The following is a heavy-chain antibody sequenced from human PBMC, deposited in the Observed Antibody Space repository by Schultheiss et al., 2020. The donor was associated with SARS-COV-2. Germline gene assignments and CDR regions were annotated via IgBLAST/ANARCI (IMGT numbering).Heavy chain of an antibody. V-gene: IGHV4-59*01. J-gene: IGHJ4*02. CDR2: IYYSGST. CDR1: GGSISSYY. Sequence: SETLSLTCTVSGGSISSYYWSWIRQPPGKGLEWIGYIYYSGSTNYNPSLKSRVTISVDTSKNQFSLKLSSVTAADTAVYYCARWSNRYALDYWGQGTLVTVSS. D-gene: IGHD2-2*01. CDR3: ARWSNRYALDY.